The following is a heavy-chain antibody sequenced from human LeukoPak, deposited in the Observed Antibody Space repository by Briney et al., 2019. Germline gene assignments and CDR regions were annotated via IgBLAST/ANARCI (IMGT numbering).Heavy chain of an antibody. CDR1: GFTFSNAW. D-gene: IGHD5-24*01. V-gene: IGHV3-15*01. CDR3: ARDGSRDGYNLPFDY. J-gene: IGHJ4*02. CDR2: IKSKTDGGTT. Sequence: GGSLRLSCAASGFTFSNAWMSWVRQAPGKGLEWVGRIKSKTDGGTTDYAAPVKGRFTISRDDSKNTLYLQMNSLRAEDTAVYYCARDGSRDGYNLPFDYWGQGTLVTVSS.